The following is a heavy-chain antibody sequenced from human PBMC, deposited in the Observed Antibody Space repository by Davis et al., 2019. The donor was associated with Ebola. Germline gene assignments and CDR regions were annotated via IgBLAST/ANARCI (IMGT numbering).Heavy chain of an antibody. CDR3: ARLHNWNGLDY. D-gene: IGHD1-20*01. CDR1: GGSISSSTYY. J-gene: IGHJ4*02. V-gene: IGHV4-39*01. Sequence: SETLSLTCAVSGGSISSSTYYWGWIRQPPGKGLEWIGSIYNSGSTYYNPSLESRVTISVDTSKNQLSLKLTSVTAADTAVYHCARLHNWNGLDYWGQGTLVTVSS. CDR2: IYNSGST.